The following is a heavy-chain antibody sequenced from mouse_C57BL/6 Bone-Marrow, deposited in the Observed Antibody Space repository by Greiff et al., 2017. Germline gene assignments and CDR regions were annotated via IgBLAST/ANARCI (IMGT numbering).Heavy chain of an antibody. CDR2: INPNYGTT. CDR1: GYSFTDYN. CDR3: ARSRGLGPSFDY. Sequence: VHVKQSGPELVKPGASVKISCKASGYSFTDYNMNWVKQSNGKSLEWIGVINPNYGTTSYNQKFKGKATLTVDQSSSTAYMQLNSLTSEDSAVYYCARSRGLGPSFDYWGQGTTLTVSS. J-gene: IGHJ2*01. V-gene: IGHV1-39*01. D-gene: IGHD4-1*01.